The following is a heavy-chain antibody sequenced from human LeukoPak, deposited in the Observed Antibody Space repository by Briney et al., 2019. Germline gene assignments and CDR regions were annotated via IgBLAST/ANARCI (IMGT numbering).Heavy chain of an antibody. CDR2: IDYSGST. Sequence: PSETLSLTCTVSGGSISSGGYYWSWIRQHPGKGLEWIGYIDYSGSTYYNPSLKSRVTISVDASKNQFSLNLSSVTAADAAVYYCARDLVRDGYRDAFDIWGQGTMVTVSS. CDR3: ARDLVRDGYRDAFDI. J-gene: IGHJ3*02. V-gene: IGHV4-31*03. CDR1: GGSISSGGYY. D-gene: IGHD5-24*01.